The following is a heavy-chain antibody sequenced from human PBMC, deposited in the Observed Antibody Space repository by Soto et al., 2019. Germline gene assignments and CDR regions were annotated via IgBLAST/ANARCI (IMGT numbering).Heavy chain of an antibody. D-gene: IGHD3-10*01. CDR2: ISGSGGST. V-gene: IGHV3-23*01. CDR1: GFTFSSYA. CDR3: ANKFFSGSGSYRGWFDP. Sequence: GGSLRLSCAASGFTFSSYAMSWVRQAPGKGLEWVSAISGSGGSTYYADSVKGRFTISRDNSKNTLYLQMNSLRAEDTAVYYCANKFFSGSGSYRGWFDPWRQRTLVTVSS. J-gene: IGHJ5*02.